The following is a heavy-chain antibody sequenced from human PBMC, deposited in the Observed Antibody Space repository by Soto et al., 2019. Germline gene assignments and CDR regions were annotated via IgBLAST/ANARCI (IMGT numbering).Heavy chain of an antibody. Sequence: QVQLLQSGAELREPGSSVRVSCTPSGGTFVSSAFAWMRQAPGGKIEWMGGIIPILGSTKFAEKFLGRLTLTAYDSSRTAYLELSSLTFDDTAVYFCAKKNPHGDSNKAWLDPWGQGTLVTVST. D-gene: IGHD2-8*01. CDR2: IIPILGST. CDR1: GGTFVSSA. J-gene: IGHJ5*02. V-gene: IGHV1-69*11. CDR3: AKKNPHGDSNKAWLDP.